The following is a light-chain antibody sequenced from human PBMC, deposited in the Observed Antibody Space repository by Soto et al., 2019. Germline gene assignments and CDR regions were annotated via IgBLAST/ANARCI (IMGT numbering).Light chain of an antibody. V-gene: IGLV1-44*01. CDR1: SSNIGSNT. J-gene: IGLJ3*02. CDR3: ASDRGNDTWE. Sequence: QSVLTQPPSASGTPGQRVTISCSGSSSNIGSNTVNWYQQLPGTAPKLLIYSNNQRPSGVPDRFSGSKSGTSASLAISGLQSEDEADYYCASDRGNDTWEFGGGTKLTVL. CDR2: SNN.